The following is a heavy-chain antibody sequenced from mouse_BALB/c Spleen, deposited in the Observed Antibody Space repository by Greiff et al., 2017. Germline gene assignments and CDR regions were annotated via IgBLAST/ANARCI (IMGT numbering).Heavy chain of an antibody. Sequence: EVKLVESGGGLVKPGGSLKLSCAASGFTFSSYTMSWVRQTPEKRLEWVATISSGGSYTYYPDSVKGRFTISRDNAKNTLYLQMSSLKSEDTTMYYCARGETGDYWGQGTTLTVSS. CDR2: ISSGGSYT. V-gene: IGHV5-6-4*01. CDR3: ARGETGDY. CDR1: GFTFSSYT. J-gene: IGHJ2*01. D-gene: IGHD4-1*01.